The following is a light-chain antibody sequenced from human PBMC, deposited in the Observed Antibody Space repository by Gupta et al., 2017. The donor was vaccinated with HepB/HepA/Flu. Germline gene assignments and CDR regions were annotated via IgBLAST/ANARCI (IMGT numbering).Light chain of an antibody. J-gene: IGKJ4*01. CDR3: MQALQTPLT. V-gene: IGKV2-28*01. CDR1: QSLLHSNGYNY. Sequence: VMTQSPLSLPVTPGEPASISCRSSQSLLHSNGYNYLDWYLQKPGQSPQLLIYLGSNRASGVPDRFSGSGSGTDFTLKISRVEAEDVGVYYCMQALQTPLTFGGGTKVEIK. CDR2: LGS.